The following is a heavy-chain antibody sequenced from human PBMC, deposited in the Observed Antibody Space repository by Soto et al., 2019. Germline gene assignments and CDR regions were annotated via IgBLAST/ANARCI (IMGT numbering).Heavy chain of an antibody. CDR1: GGSISSSSYY. CDR2: IYYSGST. J-gene: IGHJ6*02. D-gene: IGHD3-10*01. V-gene: IGHV4-39*01. CDR3: ARQGKPRALVYYYYYGMDV. Sequence: QLQLQESGPGLVKPSETLSLTCTVSGGSISSSSYYWGWIRQPPGKGLEWIGSIYYSGSTYYNPSLKSRVTISVDTSKNQFSLKLSSVTAADTAVYYCARQGKPRALVYYYYYGMDVWGQGTTVTVSS.